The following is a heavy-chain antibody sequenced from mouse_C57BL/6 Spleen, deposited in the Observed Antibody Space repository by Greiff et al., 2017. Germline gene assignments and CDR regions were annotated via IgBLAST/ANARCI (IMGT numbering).Heavy chain of an antibody. J-gene: IGHJ4*01. CDR1: GYAFSSYW. V-gene: IGHV1-80*01. Sequence: QVQLQQSGAELVKPGASVKISCKASGYAFSSYWMNWVKQRPGKGLEWIGQIYPGDGDTNYNGKFKGKATLTADKSSSTAYMQLSSLTSEDSAVYFCARAYSNYGGYYAMDYWGQGTSVTVSS. D-gene: IGHD2-5*01. CDR3: ARAYSNYGGYYAMDY. CDR2: IYPGDGDT.